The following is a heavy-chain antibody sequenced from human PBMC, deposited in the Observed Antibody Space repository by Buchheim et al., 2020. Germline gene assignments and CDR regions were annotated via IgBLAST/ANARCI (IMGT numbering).Heavy chain of an antibody. J-gene: IGHJ4*01. CDR3: ARHQYNYGEAPWYFDY. Sequence: QLQLQESGPGLVKPSETLSLICTVSGGSISSSSYYWGWIRQPPGKGLEWIANIYYSGYTYYNPSLKSRVTISVDTSKNQFSLKVISVTAADTAVYYCARHQYNYGEAPWYFDYWGQGTL. D-gene: IGHD5-18*01. CDR2: IYYSGYT. V-gene: IGHV4-39*01. CDR1: GGSISSSSYY.